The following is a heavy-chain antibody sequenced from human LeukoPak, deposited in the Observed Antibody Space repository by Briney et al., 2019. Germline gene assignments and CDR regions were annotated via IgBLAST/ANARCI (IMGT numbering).Heavy chain of an antibody. CDR1: GLSISNDW. CDR3: TLIQGWGSGSYYRDF. CDR2: VKSKSAGETT. D-gene: IGHD3-10*01. V-gene: IGHV3-15*01. Sequence: GGSLRLSCAASGLSISNDWMSWVRQAPGKGLEWVARVKSKSAGETTDYAAPVKGRFTISRDDSKNTLYLQMNSLKTEDTAVYYCTLIQGWGSGSYYRDFWGQGTLITVSS. J-gene: IGHJ4*02.